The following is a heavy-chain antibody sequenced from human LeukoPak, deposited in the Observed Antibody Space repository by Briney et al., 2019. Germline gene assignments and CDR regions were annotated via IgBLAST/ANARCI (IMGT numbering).Heavy chain of an antibody. CDR1: GGSISSGGYY. CDR3: ARERQTQGRRLTMIGHFDY. Sequence: PSETLSLTCTVSGGSISSGGYYWSWLRQHPGKGLEGIGYIYYSGSTYYNPSLKSRITISVDTSKNPFSLKLSSVTAADTAVYYCARERQTQGRRLTMIGHFDYWGQGTLVTVSS. V-gene: IGHV4-31*03. J-gene: IGHJ4*02. D-gene: IGHD3-22*01. CDR2: IYYSGST.